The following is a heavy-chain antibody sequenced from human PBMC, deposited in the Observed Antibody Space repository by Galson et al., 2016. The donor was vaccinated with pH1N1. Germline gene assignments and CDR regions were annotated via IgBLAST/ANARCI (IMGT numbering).Heavy chain of an antibody. Sequence: SVKASCKASGGTFGSYGISWVRQAPGQGLEWMGGINPMGGINPIFKTSNYAQKFQGRVTITADESMSTAYMELRSLRSEDTAIYYCAKDRYFDTSGYYFESYYWGQGTLVTVSS. V-gene: IGHV1-69*13. D-gene: IGHD3-22*01. CDR2: INPMGGINPIFKTS. CDR3: AKDRYFDTSGYYFESYY. CDR1: GGTFGSYG. J-gene: IGHJ4*02.